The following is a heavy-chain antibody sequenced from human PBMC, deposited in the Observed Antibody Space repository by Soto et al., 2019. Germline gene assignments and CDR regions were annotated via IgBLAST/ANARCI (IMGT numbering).Heavy chain of an antibody. CDR1: GYAFTTSA. CDR2: INPATGDT. D-gene: IGHD3-10*01. CDR3: ARAAGRSKLLPYYFDP. Sequence: QVHLVQSGAEVQKPGASVRISCQASGYAFTTSAIHWVRQAPGQSLEWMGWINPATGDTKYSQNVRGRDTFALDTSATTAYMDLRSLASHDTAVYYCARAAGRSKLLPYYFDPWGQGTLVTVSS. V-gene: IGHV1-3*01. J-gene: IGHJ5*02.